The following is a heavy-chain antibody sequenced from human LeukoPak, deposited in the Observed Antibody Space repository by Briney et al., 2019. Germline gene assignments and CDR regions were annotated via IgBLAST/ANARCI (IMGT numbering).Heavy chain of an antibody. V-gene: IGHV3-23*01. J-gene: IGHJ4*02. D-gene: IGHD3-22*01. CDR1: GFTVSSSY. Sequence: GGSLRLSCAASGFTVSSSYMSWVRQAPGKGLEWVSAISGSGGSTYYADSVKGRFTISRDNSKNTLYLQMNSLRAEDTAVYYCVTKSSGYWETASPFDYWGQGTLVTVSS. CDR2: ISGSGGST. CDR3: VTKSSGYWETASPFDY.